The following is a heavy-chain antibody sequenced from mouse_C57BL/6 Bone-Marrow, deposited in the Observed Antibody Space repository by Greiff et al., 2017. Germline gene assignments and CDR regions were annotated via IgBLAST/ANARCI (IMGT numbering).Heavy chain of an antibody. Sequence: VQLQQSGPELVKPGASVKLSCKASGYTFTSYDINWVKQRPGQGLEWIGWIYPRDGSTKYNEKFKGKATLTVDTSSSTAYMELHSLTSEDSAVYFCARVEFDGSSRDWYFDVWGTGTTVTVSS. CDR2: IYPRDGST. D-gene: IGHD1-1*01. V-gene: IGHV1-85*01. CDR1: GYTFTSYD. J-gene: IGHJ1*03. CDR3: ARVEFDGSSRDWYFDV.